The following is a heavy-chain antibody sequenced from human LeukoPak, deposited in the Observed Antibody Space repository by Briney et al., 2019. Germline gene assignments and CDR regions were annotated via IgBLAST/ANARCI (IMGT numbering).Heavy chain of an antibody. CDR1: GFTFSSYG. Sequence: GGSLRLSCAASGFTFSSYGTHWVRQAPGKGLEWVAVISYDGSNKYYADSVKGRFTISRDNAKNSLYLQMNSLRAEDTAVYYCLRSWGRIDYWGQGTLVTVSS. J-gene: IGHJ4*02. CDR2: ISYDGSNK. V-gene: IGHV3-30*03. D-gene: IGHD3-16*01. CDR3: LRSWGRIDY.